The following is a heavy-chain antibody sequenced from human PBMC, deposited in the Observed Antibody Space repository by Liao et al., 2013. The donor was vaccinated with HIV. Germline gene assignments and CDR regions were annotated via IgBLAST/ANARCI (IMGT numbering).Heavy chain of an antibody. CDR1: GGSISSSSYY. D-gene: IGHD7-27*01. V-gene: IGHV4-61*02. CDR3: ARAPTGEWGNWFDP. J-gene: IGHJ5*02. Sequence: QLQLQESGPGLVKPSETLSLTCTVSGGSISSSSYYWSWIRQPAGKGLEWIGRFYTSGTTNYNPSLKSRVTISVDTSKNQFSLKLSSVTAADTAVYYCARAPTGEWGNWFDPWGQGTLVTVSS. CDR2: FYTSGTT.